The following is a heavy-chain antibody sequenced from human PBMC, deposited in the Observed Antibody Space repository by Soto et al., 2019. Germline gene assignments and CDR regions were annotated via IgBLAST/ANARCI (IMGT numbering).Heavy chain of an antibody. CDR3: ARVESEYQLLYDYWFGP. V-gene: IGHV4-4*07. J-gene: IGHJ5*02. CDR2: IYTSGST. CDR1: GGSISSYY. Sequence: PSETLSLTCTVSGGSISSYYWSWIRQPAGKGLEWIGRIYTSGSTNYNPSLKSRVTMSVDTSKNQFSLKLSSVTAADTAVYYCARVESEYQLLYDYWFGPWGQGTLVTVSS. D-gene: IGHD2-2*02.